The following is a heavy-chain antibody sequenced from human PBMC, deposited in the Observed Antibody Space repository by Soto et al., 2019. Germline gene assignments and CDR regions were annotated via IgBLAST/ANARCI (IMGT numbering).Heavy chain of an antibody. V-gene: IGHV3-30-3*01. CDR1: GFTFSSYA. J-gene: IGHJ6*02. Sequence: PGGSLRLSCAASGFTFSSYAMHWVRQAPGKGLEWVAVISYDGSNKYYADSVKGRFTISRDNSKNTLYLQMNSLRAEDTAVYYCARDLTALANYYYYYGMDVWGQGTTVTVYS. CDR2: ISYDGSNK. CDR3: ARDLTALANYYYYYGMDV. D-gene: IGHD5-18*01.